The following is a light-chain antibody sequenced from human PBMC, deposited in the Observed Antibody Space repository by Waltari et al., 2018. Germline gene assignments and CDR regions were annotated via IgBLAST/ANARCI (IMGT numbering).Light chain of an antibody. CDR3: QQYYNIPYT. J-gene: IGKJ2*01. CDR1: QGLLYSSNNKYY. V-gene: IGKV4-1*01. CDR2: LAS. Sequence: DIVMTQSPDSLAVSLGERATINCKSSQGLLYSSNNKYYLAWYRQKPGQPPKLLIYLASTRESGVPDRFSGSGSGTDFTLTISSLQAEDVAVYYCQQYYNIPYTFGQGTKLEIK.